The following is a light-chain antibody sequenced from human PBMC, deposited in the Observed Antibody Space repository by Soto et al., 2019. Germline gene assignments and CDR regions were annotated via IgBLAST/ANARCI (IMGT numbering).Light chain of an antibody. J-gene: IGKJ1*01. V-gene: IGKV1-5*03. CDR2: QAS. CDR3: QHYNRYSAT. CDR1: QSITPW. Sequence: DIQMTQSPSTLSESLGDRVTITCWASQSITPWLAWYQQKPGKVQKLLIYQASSLESGVPLRFSGSASGTEFTLTINSLQPDDFATYYCQHYNRYSATFGQGTKVDI.